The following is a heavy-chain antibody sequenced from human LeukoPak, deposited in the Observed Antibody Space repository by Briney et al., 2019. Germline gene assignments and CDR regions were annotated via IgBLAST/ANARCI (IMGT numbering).Heavy chain of an antibody. V-gene: IGHV3-53*01. CDR3: ARDRSDGFDY. CDR1: GFTVSSNS. CDR2: LYSGGDT. Sequence: PGGSLRLSCAASGFTVSSNSMSWVRQALGKGLEWVSVLYSGGDTYFADSVKGRFAISRDNSKNTLYLQMSSLRTEDTAVYYCARDRSDGFDYWGQGTLVTVSS. J-gene: IGHJ4*02.